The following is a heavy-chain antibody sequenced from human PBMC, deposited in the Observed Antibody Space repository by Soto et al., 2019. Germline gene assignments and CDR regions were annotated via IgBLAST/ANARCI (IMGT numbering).Heavy chain of an antibody. CDR1: GYTFTSHN. Sequence: QVQLVQSGAEVKKPGASVKVSCKATGYTFTSHNIHWVRQAPGQGLEWMGAINPSGGSTSYALKFQGRVTMTRDMYTSTVYMDLSSLRSEDTAVYYCARDPGVVASGDYYYYYMDVWGKGTTVTVSS. V-gene: IGHV1-46*03. CDR2: INPSGGST. D-gene: IGHD1-26*01. CDR3: ARDPGVVASGDYYYYYMDV. J-gene: IGHJ6*03.